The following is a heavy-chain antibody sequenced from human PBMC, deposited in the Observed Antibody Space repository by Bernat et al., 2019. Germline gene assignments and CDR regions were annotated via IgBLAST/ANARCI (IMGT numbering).Heavy chain of an antibody. J-gene: IGHJ3*02. Sequence: EVQLVESGGGLVQPGGSLRLSCAASGFTVSSNYMSWVRQAPGKGLEWVSVIYSGGSTYYADSVKGRFTISRHNSKNTLYLQMNSLRAEETAVYYCARLYSSPNDAFDIWGQGTMVTVSS. V-gene: IGHV3-53*04. CDR2: IYSGGST. CDR1: GFTVSSNY. D-gene: IGHD6-13*01. CDR3: ARLYSSPNDAFDI.